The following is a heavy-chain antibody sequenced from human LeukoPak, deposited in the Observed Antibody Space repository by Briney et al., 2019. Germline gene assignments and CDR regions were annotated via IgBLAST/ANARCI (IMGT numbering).Heavy chain of an antibody. Sequence: ASVKVSCKVSGYTLTELSMHWVRQAPGKGLEWMGGFDPEDGETIYAQKSQGRVTMTEDTSTDTAYMELSSLRSEDTAVYYCATGMRGSYYDFDYWGQGTLVTVSS. CDR3: ATGMRGSYYDFDY. V-gene: IGHV1-24*01. D-gene: IGHD1-26*01. CDR2: FDPEDGET. CDR1: GYTLTELS. J-gene: IGHJ4*02.